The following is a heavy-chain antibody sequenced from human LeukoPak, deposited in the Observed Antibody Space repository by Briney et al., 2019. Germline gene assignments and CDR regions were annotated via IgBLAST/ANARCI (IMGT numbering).Heavy chain of an antibody. CDR2: IRLDGSNK. Sequence: PGGSLRLSCAASGFTFSNYGMHWVRQAPGKGLECVAFIRLDGSNKFYADSVKGRFTISRDNSKNTLYLQMNSLRAEDTAVYYCVTDSRLRWGQGTMVTVSS. CDR1: GFTFSNYG. D-gene: IGHD4-17*01. CDR3: VTDSRLR. J-gene: IGHJ4*02. V-gene: IGHV3-30*02.